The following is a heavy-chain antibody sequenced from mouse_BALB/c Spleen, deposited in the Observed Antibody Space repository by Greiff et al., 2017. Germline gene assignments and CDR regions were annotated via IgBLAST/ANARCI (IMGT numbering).Heavy chain of an antibody. CDR2: ISYSGST. D-gene: IGHD2-2*01. V-gene: IGHV3-2*02. CDR3: ARWGYEEDY. J-gene: IGHJ2*01. CDR1: GYSITSDYA. Sequence: EVKLEESGPGLVKPSQSLSLTCTVTGYSITSDYAWNWIRQFPGNKLEWMGYISYSGSTSYNPSLKSRISITRDTSKNQFFLQLNSVTTEDTATYYCARWGYEEDYWGQGTTLTVSS.